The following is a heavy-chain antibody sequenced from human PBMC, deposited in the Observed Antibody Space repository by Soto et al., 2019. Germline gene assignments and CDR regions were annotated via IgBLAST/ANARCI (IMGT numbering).Heavy chain of an antibody. V-gene: IGHV3-30-3*01. CDR1: GFTFSYYA. CDR2: ISYDGSNK. CDR3: ARDGAD. J-gene: IGHJ4*02. Sequence: QVQLVESGGGVVQSGRSLRLSCAASGFTFSYYAMHWVRQAPGKGLEWVAVISYDGSNKYYADSVKGRFTISRDNSRNTLDLQMNSLRAEDTAVYYCARDGADWGQGTLVTVSS.